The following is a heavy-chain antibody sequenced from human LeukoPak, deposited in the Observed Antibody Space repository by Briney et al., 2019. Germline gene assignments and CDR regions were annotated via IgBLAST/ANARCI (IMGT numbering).Heavy chain of an antibody. V-gene: IGHV3-30-3*01. Sequence: RPGGSLRLSCAASGFTFSSYAMHWVRQAPGKGLEWVAVISYDGSNKYYADSVKGRFTISRDNSKNTLYLQMNSLRAEDTAVCYCAREYGDYAPFDYWGQGTLVTVSS. CDR2: ISYDGSNK. CDR3: AREYGDYAPFDY. CDR1: GFTFSSYA. J-gene: IGHJ4*02. D-gene: IGHD4-17*01.